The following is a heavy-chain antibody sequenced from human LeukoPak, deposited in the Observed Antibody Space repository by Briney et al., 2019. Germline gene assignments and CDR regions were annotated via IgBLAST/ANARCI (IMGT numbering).Heavy chain of an antibody. J-gene: IGHJ3*01. Sequence: NSGGSLRLSCAASGITLTYDWMGWVRQAPGKVLEWVGRIKSKTDGDTTDYAAPVKGRFTVSRDDSKDMVALQMNSLKAEDAAVYYCTKERYCASTTCPGAFDLWGQGTMVTVSS. V-gene: IGHV3-15*01. CDR1: GITLTYDW. CDR3: TKERYCASTTCPGAFDL. D-gene: IGHD2-2*01. CDR2: IKSKTDGDTT.